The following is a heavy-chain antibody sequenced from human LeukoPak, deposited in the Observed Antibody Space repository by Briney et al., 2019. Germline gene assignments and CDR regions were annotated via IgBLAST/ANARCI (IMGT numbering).Heavy chain of an antibody. CDR3: AKSLSPSWALQGVDS. CDR1: GFTFSSYG. J-gene: IGHJ4*02. V-gene: IGHV3-30*18. CDR2: ISSDGGNK. D-gene: IGHD2-2*01. Sequence: GGSLRLSCAPSGFTFSSYGMHWVRQAPGKGLEWVAVISSDGGNKYYVDSVKGRFTISRDNSKNTVFLQMNSLRFEDTAVYYCAKSLSPSWALQGVDSWGQGTLVPVSS.